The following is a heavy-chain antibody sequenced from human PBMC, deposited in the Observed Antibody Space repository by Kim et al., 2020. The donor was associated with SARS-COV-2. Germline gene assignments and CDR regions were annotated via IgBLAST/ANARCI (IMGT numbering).Heavy chain of an antibody. J-gene: IGHJ6*01. CDR1: GFTFSSYA. CDR3: ARDPAGVVVPAANYYYYG. Sequence: GGSLRLSCAASGFTFSSYAMHWVRQAPGKGLEWVAVISYDGSNKYYADSVKGRFTISRDNSKNTLYLQMNSLRAEDTAVYYCARDPAGVVVPAANYYYYG. D-gene: IGHD2-2*01. V-gene: IGHV3-30*04. CDR2: ISYDGSNK.